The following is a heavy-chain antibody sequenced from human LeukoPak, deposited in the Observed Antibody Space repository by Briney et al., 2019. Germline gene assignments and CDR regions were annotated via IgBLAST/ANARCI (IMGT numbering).Heavy chain of an antibody. CDR2: ISYDGSNK. J-gene: IGHJ4*02. D-gene: IGHD6-19*01. V-gene: IGHV3-30-3*02. Sequence: GRSLRLSCAASGFTFSSYAMHWVRQAPGKGLEWVAVISYDGSNKYYADSVKGRFTISRDNSKNTLYLQMNSLRAEDTAVYYCAKLGSSGWLFPFGYWGQGTLVTVSS. CDR1: GFTFSSYA. CDR3: AKLGSSGWLFPFGY.